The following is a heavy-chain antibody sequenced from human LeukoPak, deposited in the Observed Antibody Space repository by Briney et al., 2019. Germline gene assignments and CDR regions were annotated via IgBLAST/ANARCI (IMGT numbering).Heavy chain of an antibody. CDR2: ISWSSGNI. V-gene: IGHV3-9*01. D-gene: IGHD2-15*01. CDR3: ANVWGVVVAARF. CDR1: GFTFDDYA. Sequence: PGGSLRLSCVVSGFTFDDYAMHWVRQAPGKGLEWVSGISWSSGNIGYADSVKGRFTISRDNSKNTLYLQMNSLRAEDTAVYYCANVWGVVVAARFWGKGTTVTISS. J-gene: IGHJ6*04.